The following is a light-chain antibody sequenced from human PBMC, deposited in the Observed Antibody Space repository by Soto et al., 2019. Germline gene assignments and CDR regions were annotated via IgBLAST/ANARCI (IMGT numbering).Light chain of an antibody. Sequence: EIVLTQSPATLSLSPGERATLSCRASQSVSTYLAWYQQKPGQAPRLLMYGASIRAAGVPDRFSGSGSGTEFTLTISRLEPEDFTVYYCHHYETFGQGTKV. J-gene: IGKJ1*01. CDR3: HHYET. CDR2: GAS. CDR1: QSVSTY. V-gene: IGKV3-20*01.